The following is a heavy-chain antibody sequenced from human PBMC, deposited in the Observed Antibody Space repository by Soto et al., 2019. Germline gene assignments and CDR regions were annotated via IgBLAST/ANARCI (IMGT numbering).Heavy chain of an antibody. V-gene: IGHV4-59*01. J-gene: IGHJ5*02. CDR3: ARWAGYSSSWYIRNWFDP. CDR2: IYYSGST. CDR1: GGSISSYY. D-gene: IGHD6-13*01. Sequence: SETLSLTCTVSGGSISSYYWSWIRQPPGTGLEWIGYIYYSGSTNYNPSLKSRVTISVDTSKNQFSLKLSSVTAADTAVYYCARWAGYSSSWYIRNWFDPWGQGTLVTVS.